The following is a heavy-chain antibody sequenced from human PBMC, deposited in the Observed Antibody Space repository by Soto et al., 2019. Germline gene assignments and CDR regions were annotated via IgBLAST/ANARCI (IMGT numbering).Heavy chain of an antibody. CDR2: ISTGGGAI. D-gene: IGHD6-6*01. J-gene: IGHJ2*01. CDR3: ARVPSIAARPFYFDL. V-gene: IGHV3-48*04. Sequence: GGSLRLSCAVSGFTFGSYWMNWFRQAPWKGLEWVSYISTGGGAIHYADSVKGRFTISRDNAKNSLYLQMNSLRAEDTAVYYCARVPSIAARPFYFDLWGRGTLVTVSS. CDR1: GFTFGSYW.